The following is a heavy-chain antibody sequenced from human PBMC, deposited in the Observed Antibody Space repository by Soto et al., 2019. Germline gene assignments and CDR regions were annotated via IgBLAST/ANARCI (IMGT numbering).Heavy chain of an antibody. CDR1: GGTFRNYP. V-gene: IGHV1-69*02. CDR2: IFPLTDIP. J-gene: IGHJ4*02. Sequence: QVQLVQSGTEVKKPGSSVKVSCKASGGTFRNYPINWVRQAPGQGLEWMGSIFPLTDIPDYAQNFQARLTISADKSTITAYMELSILTSDDTAMYFCARGPLVVFNYFESWGQGTLVTVSS. CDR3: ARGPLVVFNYFES.